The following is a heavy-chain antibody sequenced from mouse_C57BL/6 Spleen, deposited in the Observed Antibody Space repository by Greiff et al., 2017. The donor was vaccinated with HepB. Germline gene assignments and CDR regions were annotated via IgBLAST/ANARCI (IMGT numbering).Heavy chain of an antibody. CDR2: IYPGDGDT. J-gene: IGHJ2*01. Sequence: QVQLQQSGAELVKPGASVKISCKASGYAFSSYWMNWVKQRPGKGLEWIGQIYPGDGDTNYNGKFKGKATLTADKTSSTAYMQLSSLTSADSAVYFGARITTVVATRFDYWGQGTTLTVSS. D-gene: IGHD1-1*01. V-gene: IGHV1-80*01. CDR1: GYAFSSYW. CDR3: ARITTVVATRFDY.